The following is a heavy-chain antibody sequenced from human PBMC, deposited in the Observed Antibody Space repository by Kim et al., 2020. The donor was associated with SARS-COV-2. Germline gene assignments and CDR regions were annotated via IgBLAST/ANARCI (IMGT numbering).Heavy chain of an antibody. V-gene: IGHV4-34*01. Sequence: SETLSLTCAVYGGSFSGYYWSWIRQPPGKGLEWIGEINHSGSTNYNPSLKSRVTISVDTSKNQFSLNLSSVTAADTAVYYCARGVLIYCSGGSCYGNWFDPWGQGSLVTISS. CDR2: INHSGST. CDR1: GGSFSGYY. J-gene: IGHJ5*02. CDR3: ARGVLIYCSGGSCYGNWFDP. D-gene: IGHD2-15*01.